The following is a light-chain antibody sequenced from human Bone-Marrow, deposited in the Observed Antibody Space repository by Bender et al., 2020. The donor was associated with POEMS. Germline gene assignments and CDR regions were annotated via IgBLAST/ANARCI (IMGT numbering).Light chain of an antibody. CDR1: NSNIGINT. CDR2: RDN. CDR3: QSFDGSPSGFFV. Sequence: QSVLTQPPSASGTPGQKVTISCSGSNSNIGINTVNWYQHLPGTAPKLLIYRDNQRPSGVPDRFSGSQSGTSASLAISGLQAEDEGDYYCQSFDGSPSGFFVFGTGTKVTVL. V-gene: IGLV1-44*01. J-gene: IGLJ1*01.